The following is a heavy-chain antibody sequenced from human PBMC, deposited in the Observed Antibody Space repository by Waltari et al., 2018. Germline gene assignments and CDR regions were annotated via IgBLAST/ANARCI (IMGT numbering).Heavy chain of an antibody. CDR2: IYYSGNT. J-gene: IGHJ4*02. CDR3: AREEYDYIWGSYSDS. V-gene: IGHV4-39*07. Sequence: QLQLQESGPGLVKPSETLALTCTVPGGSISSSSYYWGWLRQAPGKGVEWVGSIYYSGNTYYNPSLKSRVTISVDTSKNQFSLNLSSVTAADTAVYFCAREEYDYIWGSYSDSWGQGTLVTVSS. CDR1: GGSISSSSYY. D-gene: IGHD3-16*01.